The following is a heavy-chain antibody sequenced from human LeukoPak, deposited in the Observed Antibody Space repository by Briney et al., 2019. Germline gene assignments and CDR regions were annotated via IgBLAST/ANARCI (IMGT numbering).Heavy chain of an antibody. V-gene: IGHV4-31*03. CDR1: GGSISSGGYY. CDR2: IYYSGST. J-gene: IGHJ5*02. CDR3: ARGVDQSKWFDP. Sequence: PSQTLSLTCTVSGGSISSGGYYWGWIRQHPGKGLEWIGYIYYSGSTYYNPSLKSRVTISVDTSKNQFSLKLSSVTAADTAVYYCARGVDQSKWFDPWGQGTLVTVSS. D-gene: IGHD6-19*01.